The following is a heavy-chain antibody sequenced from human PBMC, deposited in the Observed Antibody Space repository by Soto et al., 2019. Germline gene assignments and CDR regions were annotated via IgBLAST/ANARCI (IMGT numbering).Heavy chain of an antibody. Sequence: QVQLVQSGAEVKKPGASVKVSCKASGYRFSGYGISWARLAPGQGLEWMGWISGSTGNTKYSQNFQARITFTTDPSTRIGFMELRSLGAYDTAIYFFARSPLASRPSWFDPWGPGTLVTVSS. CDR2: ISGSTGNT. V-gene: IGHV1-18*04. CDR1: GYRFSGYG. D-gene: IGHD6-6*01. J-gene: IGHJ5*02. CDR3: ARSPLASRPSWFDP.